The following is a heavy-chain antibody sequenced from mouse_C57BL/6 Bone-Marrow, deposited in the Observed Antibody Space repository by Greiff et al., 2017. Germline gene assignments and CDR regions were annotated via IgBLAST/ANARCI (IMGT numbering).Heavy chain of an antibody. Sequence: DSGPGLVKPSQSLSLTCSVTGYSITSGYYWNWIRQFPGNKLEWMGYISYDGSNNYNPSLKNRISITRDTSKNQFFLKLNSVTTEDTATYYCARKWYFDYWGQGTTLTVS. J-gene: IGHJ2*01. CDR2: ISYDGSN. V-gene: IGHV3-6*01. D-gene: IGHD2-1*01. CDR1: GYSITSGYY. CDR3: ARKWYFDY.